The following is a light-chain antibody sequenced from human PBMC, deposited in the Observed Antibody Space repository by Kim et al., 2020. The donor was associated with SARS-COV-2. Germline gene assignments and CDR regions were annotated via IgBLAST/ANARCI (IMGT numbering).Light chain of an antibody. CDR2: GAS. V-gene: IGKV3-15*01. J-gene: IGKJ4*01. Sequence: EIVMTQSPATLSVSPGERATLSCRGSQTINNNLAWYQQKPGQAPRLLIYGASTRATGIPARFSGSGSGTEFTLTITSLQSEDFAVYSCQQYNDWPLPFGGGTKVDIK. CDR1: QTINNN. CDR3: QQYNDWPLP.